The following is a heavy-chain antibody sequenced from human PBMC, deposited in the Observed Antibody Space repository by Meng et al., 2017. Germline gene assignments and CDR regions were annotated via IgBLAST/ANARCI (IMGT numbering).Heavy chain of an antibody. CDR3: AKFGITMVRFPHDAFDI. J-gene: IGHJ3*02. D-gene: IGHD3-10*01. CDR2: IGGSGGST. Sequence: ESLKISCAASGFTFSSYAMSWVRQAPGKGLEWVSAIGGSGGSTYYADSVKGRFTISRDNSKNTLYLQMNSLRAEDTAVYYCAKFGITMVRFPHDAFDIWGQGTMVTVSS. CDR1: GFTFSSYA. V-gene: IGHV3-23*01.